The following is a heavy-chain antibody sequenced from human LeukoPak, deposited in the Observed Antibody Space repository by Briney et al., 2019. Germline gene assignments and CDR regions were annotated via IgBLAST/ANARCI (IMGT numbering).Heavy chain of an antibody. J-gene: IGHJ4*02. CDR2: ISGSGGST. CDR1: GFTFSSYG. V-gene: IGHV3-23*01. CDR3: QIGYSGYEVDY. D-gene: IGHD5-12*01. Sequence: GGTLRLSCAASGFTFSSYGMSWVRQAAGKGLEWVSAISGSGGSTYYADSVKGRFTISRDNSKNTLYLQMNSLRAEDTAVYYCQIGYSGYEVDYWGQGTLVTVSS.